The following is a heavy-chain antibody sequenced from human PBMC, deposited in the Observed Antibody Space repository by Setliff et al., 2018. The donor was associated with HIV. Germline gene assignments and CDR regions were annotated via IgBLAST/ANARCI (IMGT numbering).Heavy chain of an antibody. CDR3: VRQADCGGDCVLGY. CDR1: GGSFSGYY. D-gene: IGHD2-21*02. CDR2: IIPSGST. V-gene: IGHV4-34*12. J-gene: IGHJ4*02. Sequence: SETLSLTCDVFGGSFSGYYWSWIRQPPGKGLEWIGEIIPSGSTNSYTSLKSRVTMSIDTSMSQFSLKLRSVTAADTAVYYCVRQADCGGDCVLGYWGQGTLVTVSS.